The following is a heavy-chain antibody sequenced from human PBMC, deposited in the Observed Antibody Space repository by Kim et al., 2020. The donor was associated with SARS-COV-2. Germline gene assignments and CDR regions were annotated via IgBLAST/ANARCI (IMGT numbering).Heavy chain of an antibody. CDR3: ARDNMVRGVISSADY. V-gene: IGHV1-18*04. Sequence: ASVKVSCKASGYTFTSYGISWVRQAPGQGLEWMGWISAYNGNTNYAQKLQGRVTMTTDTSTSTAYMELRSLRSDDTAVYYCARDNMVRGVISSADYWGQGTLVTVSS. J-gene: IGHJ4*02. CDR2: ISAYNGNT. CDR1: GYTFTSYG. D-gene: IGHD3-10*01.